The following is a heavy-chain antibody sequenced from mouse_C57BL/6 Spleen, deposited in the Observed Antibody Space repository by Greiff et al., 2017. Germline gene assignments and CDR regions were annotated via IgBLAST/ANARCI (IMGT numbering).Heavy chain of an antibody. V-gene: IGHV1-42*01. D-gene: IGHD4-1*01. CDR3: ARWDLGAMDY. Sequence: VQLQQSGPELVKPGASVKISCKASGYSFTGYYMNWVKQSPEKSLEWIGEINPSTGGTTYNQKFKAKATLTVDKSSSTAYMQLKSLTSEDSAVYYCARWDLGAMDYWGQGTSGTVSS. J-gene: IGHJ4*01. CDR1: GYSFTGYY. CDR2: INPSTGGT.